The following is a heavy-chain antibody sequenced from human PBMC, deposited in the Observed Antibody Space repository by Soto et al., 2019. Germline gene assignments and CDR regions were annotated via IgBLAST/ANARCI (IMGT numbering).Heavy chain of an antibody. V-gene: IGHV3-74*01. D-gene: IGHD3-16*01. Sequence: GGSLRLSCAASGFTFSSYWMHWVRQAPGKGLMWVSRINNNRSGINYADSVKGRFTISRDNAKNSLYLQMNSLRAEDTAVYYCARDGGYFDYWGQGTLVTVSS. CDR2: INNNRSGI. CDR1: GFTFSSYW. CDR3: ARDGGYFDY. J-gene: IGHJ4*02.